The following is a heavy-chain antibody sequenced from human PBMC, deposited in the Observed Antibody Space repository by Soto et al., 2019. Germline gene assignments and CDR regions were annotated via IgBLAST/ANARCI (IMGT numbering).Heavy chain of an antibody. CDR3: AKHRYYDFWSGYYGAVNWYFDL. CDR1: GFTFSSYA. CDR2: ISGSGGST. D-gene: IGHD3-3*01. Sequence: PGGSLRLSCAASGFTFSSYAMSWFRQAPGKGLEWVSAISGSGGSTYYADSVKGRFTISRDNSKNTLYLQMNSLRAEDTAVYYCAKHRYYDFWSGYYGAVNWYFDLWGRGTLVTVSS. J-gene: IGHJ2*01. V-gene: IGHV3-23*01.